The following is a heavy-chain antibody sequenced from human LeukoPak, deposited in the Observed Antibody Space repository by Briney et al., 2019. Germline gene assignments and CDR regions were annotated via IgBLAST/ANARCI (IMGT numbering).Heavy chain of an antibody. D-gene: IGHD5-12*01. J-gene: IGHJ4*02. Sequence: GGSQRLSCAASGFTFKTYGMHWVRQAPGKGLEWVAVIGNDGIIKRYGDSVKGRFTISRDNSKNTLHLQMNSLRAADTALYYCVKDRGLSGYDGLEYWGQGAQVTVSS. CDR2: IGNDGIIK. CDR1: GFTFKTYG. V-gene: IGHV3-30*18. CDR3: VKDRGLSGYDGLEY.